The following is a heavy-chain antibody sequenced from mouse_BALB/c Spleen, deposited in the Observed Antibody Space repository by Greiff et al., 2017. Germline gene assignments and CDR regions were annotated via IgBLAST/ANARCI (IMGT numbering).Heavy chain of an antibody. CDR2: ISYDGSN. D-gene: IGHD2-3*01. CDR1: GYSITSGYY. Sequence: EVQLQESGPGLVKPSQSLSLTCSVTGYSITSGYYWNWIRQFPGNKLEWMGYISYDGSNNYNPSLKNRISITRDTSKNQFFLKLNSVTTEDTATYYCARGGYDGYYGGFAYWGQGTLVTVSA. V-gene: IGHV3-6*02. J-gene: IGHJ3*01. CDR3: ARGGYDGYYGGFAY.